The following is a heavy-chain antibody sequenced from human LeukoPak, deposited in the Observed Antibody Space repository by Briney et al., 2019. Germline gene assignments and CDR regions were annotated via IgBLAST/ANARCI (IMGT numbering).Heavy chain of an antibody. Sequence: GASVKVSCKASGGTFSSYAISWVRQAPGQGLEWMGWISAYNGNTNYAQKLQGRVTMTTDTSTSTAYMELRSLRSDDTAVYYCARDDGAPGYMDVWGKGTTVTVSS. CDR2: ISAYNGNT. V-gene: IGHV1-18*01. CDR1: GGTFSSYA. CDR3: ARDDGAPGYMDV. D-gene: IGHD5-24*01. J-gene: IGHJ6*03.